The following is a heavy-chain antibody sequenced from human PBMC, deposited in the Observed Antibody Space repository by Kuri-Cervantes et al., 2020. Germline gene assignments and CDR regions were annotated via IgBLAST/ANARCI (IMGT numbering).Heavy chain of an antibody. J-gene: IGHJ4*02. CDR2: IWYDGSNK. CDR1: GFTFSSYG. V-gene: IGHV3-33*01. D-gene: IGHD4-23*01. CDR3: ARDAYGGGSGIFGY. Sequence: GESLKISCAASGFTFSSYGMHWVRQAPGKGLEWVAVIWYDGSNKYYADSVKGRFTISRDNSKNTLYLQMNSLRAEDTAVYYCARDAYGGGSGIFGYWGQGTLVTVSS.